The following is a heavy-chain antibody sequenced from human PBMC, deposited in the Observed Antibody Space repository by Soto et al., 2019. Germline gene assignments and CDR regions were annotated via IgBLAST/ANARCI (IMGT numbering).Heavy chain of an antibody. V-gene: IGHV3-23*01. D-gene: IGHD3-10*01. J-gene: IGHJ4*02. CDR2: ISGSGGST. CDR3: AKDPTIWFGEPY. Sequence: PGGSLRFSCAASGFTFSSYAMSWVRQAPGKGLEWVSAISGSGGSTYYADSVKGRFTISRDNSKNTLYLQMNSLRAEDTAVYYCAKDPTIWFGEPYWGQGXLVTVYS. CDR1: GFTFSSYA.